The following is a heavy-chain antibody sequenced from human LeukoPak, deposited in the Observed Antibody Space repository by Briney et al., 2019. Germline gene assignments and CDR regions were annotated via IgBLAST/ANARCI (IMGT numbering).Heavy chain of an antibody. D-gene: IGHD2-15*01. Sequence: SETLSLTCAVYGGSFSGYYWSWIRQPPGKGLEWIGEINHSGSTNYNPSLKSRVTISVDTSKNQFSLKLSSVTAAGTAVYYCARGYCSGGSCYQVDYWGQGTLVTVSS. CDR1: GGSFSGYY. CDR2: INHSGST. J-gene: IGHJ4*02. CDR3: ARGYCSGGSCYQVDY. V-gene: IGHV4-34*01.